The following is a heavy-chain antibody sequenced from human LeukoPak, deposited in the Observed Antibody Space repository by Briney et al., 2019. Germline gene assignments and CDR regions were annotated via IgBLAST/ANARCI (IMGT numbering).Heavy chain of an antibody. V-gene: IGHV3-21*04. CDR1: GFTFSSYS. CDR2: ISSTNGYI. Sequence: PGGSLRLSCAASGFTFSSYSMNWVRQAPGKGLEWVSYISSTNGYIYYADSVKGRFTISRDNAKNSLYLQMNSLRAEDTAVYYCAREPYYDSSGYCLDYWGQGTLVTVSS. D-gene: IGHD3-22*01. CDR3: AREPYYDSSGYCLDY. J-gene: IGHJ4*02.